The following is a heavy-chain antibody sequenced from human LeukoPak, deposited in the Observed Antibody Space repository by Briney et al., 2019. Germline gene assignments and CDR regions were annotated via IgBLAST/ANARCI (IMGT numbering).Heavy chain of an antibody. CDR2: ISNSGRNI. CDR3: ARDLPYGNLIIDY. CDR1: GFVFSSFE. J-gene: IGHJ4*02. Sequence: GSLRLSCAASGFVFSSFEMNWVRQAPGKGLEWLSYISNSGRNIYYAGSVKGRFTISRDNAKDSLYLQMKSLRAEDTAVYYCARDLPYGNLIIDYWGQGTLVTVSS. D-gene: IGHD2/OR15-2a*01. V-gene: IGHV3-48*03.